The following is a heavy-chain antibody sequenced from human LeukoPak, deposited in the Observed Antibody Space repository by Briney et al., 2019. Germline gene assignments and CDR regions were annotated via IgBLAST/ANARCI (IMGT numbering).Heavy chain of an antibody. CDR3: AKGPSTVTTDCYCGMDV. D-gene: IGHD4-17*01. CDR2: ISYDGSNK. CDR1: GVTFSSYR. V-gene: IGHV3-30*18. J-gene: IGHJ6*04. Sequence: SGGSLRLLCAASGVTFSSYRMHWVRPAPGKGLEWVAVISYDGSNKYYADSVKGRFTISRDISKNTLYLQMNSLRAEDTAVYYCAKGPSTVTTDCYCGMDVWGKGTAVTVSS.